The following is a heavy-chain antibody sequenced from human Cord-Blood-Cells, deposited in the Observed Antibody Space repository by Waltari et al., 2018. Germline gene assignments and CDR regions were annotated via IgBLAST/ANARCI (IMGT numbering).Heavy chain of an antibody. D-gene: IGHD3-3*01. CDR2: IYDSGST. CDR1: GGSISSSSYY. Sequence: QLQLQESGPGLVKPSETLSLTCTVSGGSISSSSYYWGWIRQPPGKGLEWIGSIYDSGSTYYNPSLKSRVTISVDTSKNQFSLKLSSVTAADTAVYYCVRHDPTDYDFWSGYAFDIWGQGTMVTVSS. J-gene: IGHJ3*02. CDR3: VRHDPTDYDFWSGYAFDI. V-gene: IGHV4-39*01.